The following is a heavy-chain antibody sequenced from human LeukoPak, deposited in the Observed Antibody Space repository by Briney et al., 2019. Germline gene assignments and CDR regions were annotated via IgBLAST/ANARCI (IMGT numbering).Heavy chain of an antibody. Sequence: PSQTLSLTCTVSGDSISGADYYWSWIRQPPGKGLEWIAYVYYSGSTYYNPSLKSRLTISVDRSKNQFSLKLNSVTAADTAVYYCARGGGGSSTVTTYWFDPWGQGALVTVSS. V-gene: IGHV4-30-4*01. CDR1: GDSISGADYY. J-gene: IGHJ5*02. D-gene: IGHD4-17*01. CDR3: ARGGGGSSTVTTYWFDP. CDR2: VYYSGST.